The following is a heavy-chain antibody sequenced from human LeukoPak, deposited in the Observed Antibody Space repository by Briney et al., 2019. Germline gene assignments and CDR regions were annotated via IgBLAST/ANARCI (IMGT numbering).Heavy chain of an antibody. CDR1: GGTFSSYA. V-gene: IGHV1-69*13. D-gene: IGHD3-3*01. CDR2: IIPIFGTA. CDR3: ARVNTIFGVVITYYFDY. J-gene: IGHJ4*02. Sequence: SVKVACKASGGTFSSYAISWVRQAPGQGLEWMGGIIPIFGTANYAQKFQGRVTITADESTSTAYMELSSLRSEDTAVYYCARVNTIFGVVITYYFDYWGQGTLVTVSS.